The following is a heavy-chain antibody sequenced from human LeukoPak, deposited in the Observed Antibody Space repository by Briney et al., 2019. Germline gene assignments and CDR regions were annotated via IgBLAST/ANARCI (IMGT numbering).Heavy chain of an antibody. Sequence: QSGGSLRLSWAAAGFTFSSYGIHWVRQAPGKGLEWVAFIRYDGSNKYYTDSVKGRFTISRDNSKNTLYLQMNSLRAEDTAVYYCARACAIVVALDYWGQGTLVTVSS. CDR1: GFTFSSYG. CDR2: IRYDGSNK. J-gene: IGHJ4*02. D-gene: IGHD3-22*01. CDR3: ARACAIVVALDY. V-gene: IGHV3-30*02.